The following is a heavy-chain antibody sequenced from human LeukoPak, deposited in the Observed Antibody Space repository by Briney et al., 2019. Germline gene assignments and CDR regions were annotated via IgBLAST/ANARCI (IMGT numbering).Heavy chain of an antibody. Sequence: GGSLRLSCAASGFTFSSYSMNWVRQAPGKGLEWVSSISSSSSYIYYADSVKGRFTISRDNAKNSLYLQMNSLRAEDTALYYCARGIAVAALTYFDYWGQGTLVTVSS. CDR3: ARGIAVAALTYFDY. J-gene: IGHJ4*02. CDR2: ISSSSSYI. CDR1: GFTFSSYS. D-gene: IGHD6-19*01. V-gene: IGHV3-21*04.